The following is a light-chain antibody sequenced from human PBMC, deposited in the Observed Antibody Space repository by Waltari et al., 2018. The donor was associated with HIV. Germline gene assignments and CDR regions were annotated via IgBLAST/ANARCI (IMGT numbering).Light chain of an antibody. V-gene: IGKV1-9*01. J-gene: IGKJ4*01. CDR2: AAS. CDR1: QALNSY. Sequence: DIQLTQSPPFLSASVGDRVPITCRSSQALNSYLAWYQQKPGKAPKLLIYAASTLQSGVPSSVSGSGSGTDFTLTISSLQPEDFGTYYCQQLDSYTQISLGGGTKVEVK. CDR3: QQLDSYTQIS.